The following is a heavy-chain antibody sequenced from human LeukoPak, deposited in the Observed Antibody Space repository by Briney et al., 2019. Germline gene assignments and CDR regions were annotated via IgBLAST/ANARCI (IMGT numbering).Heavy chain of an antibody. D-gene: IGHD1-1*01. CDR3: ARGERNAFGYYYYGMDV. J-gene: IGHJ6*02. CDR2: IYYSGST. V-gene: IGHV4-59*01. CDR1: GGSISSYY. Sequence: SSETLSLTCTVSGGSISSYYWSWIRQPPGKGLEWIGYIYYSGSTNYNPSLESRVTISVDTSKNQFSLKLSSVTAADTAVYYCARGERNAFGYYYYGMDVWGQGTTVTVSS.